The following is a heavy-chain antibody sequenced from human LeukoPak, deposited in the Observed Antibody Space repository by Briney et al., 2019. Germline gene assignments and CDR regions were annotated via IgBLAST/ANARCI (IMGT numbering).Heavy chain of an antibody. CDR3: ARQVGATSYFDY. Sequence: SETLSLTCTVSGGSISSYYWSWIRQPPGKGLEWIGYIYHSGSTNYNPALKSRVTISVDTSKNQFSLKLSSVTAADTAVYYCARQVGATSYFDYWGQGALVTVSS. D-gene: IGHD1-26*01. CDR1: GGSISSYY. J-gene: IGHJ4*02. V-gene: IGHV4-59*08. CDR2: IYHSGST.